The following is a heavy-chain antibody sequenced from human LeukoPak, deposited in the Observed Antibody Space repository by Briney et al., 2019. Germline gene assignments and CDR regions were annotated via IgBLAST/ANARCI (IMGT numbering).Heavy chain of an antibody. CDR2: ISGNAGST. CDR3: AREGYYYDSSGYYYFGY. CDR1: GFTLSSYA. J-gene: IGHJ4*02. V-gene: IGHV3-23*01. Sequence: GGSLRLSCTASGFTLSSYAMSWVRQAPGKGLEWVSLISGNAGSTYYADSVKGRFTISRDNAKNSLYLQMNSLRAEDTAVYYCAREGYYYDSSGYYYFGYWGQGTLVTVSS. D-gene: IGHD3-22*01.